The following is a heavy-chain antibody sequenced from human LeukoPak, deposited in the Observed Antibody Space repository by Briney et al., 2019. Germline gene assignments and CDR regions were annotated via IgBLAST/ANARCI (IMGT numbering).Heavy chain of an antibody. CDR2: IRSKAYGGKT. J-gene: IGHJ4*02. CDR1: GFTFGDYA. Sequence: GRSLRLSCTASGFTFGDYAMSWVRQAPGKGREGVGFIRSKAYGGKTEYAASVKGRFTISRDDSKSIAYLQMNSLKTEDTAVYYCTRAARYCSSTSCYPVYSYWGQGTLVTVSS. CDR3: TRAARYCSSTSCYPVYSY. D-gene: IGHD2-2*01. V-gene: IGHV3-49*04.